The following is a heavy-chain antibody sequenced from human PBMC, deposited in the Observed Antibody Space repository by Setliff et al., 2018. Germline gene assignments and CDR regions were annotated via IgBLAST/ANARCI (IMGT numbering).Heavy chain of an antibody. CDR1: GYTFTNYG. J-gene: IGHJ4*02. CDR2: INNYSFKT. Sequence: GPVQVSCKTSGYTFTNYGITWVRQAPGQGLEWMGWINNYSFKTNYPQKFLGRVTVTTDTSTGTAYMELGSLTSDDTAIYYCARINFYVSSGYYYAPDYWGPGTLVTVSS. D-gene: IGHD3-22*01. V-gene: IGHV1-18*01. CDR3: ARINFYVSSGYYYAPDY.